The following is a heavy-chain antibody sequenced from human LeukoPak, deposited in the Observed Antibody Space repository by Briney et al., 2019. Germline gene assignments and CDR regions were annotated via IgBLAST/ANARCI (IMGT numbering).Heavy chain of an antibody. D-gene: IGHD4-17*01. CDR3: AKDYGDYGYFDY. V-gene: IGHV3-30*02. J-gene: IGHJ4*02. CDR2: IWYDGSNK. Sequence: GGSLRLSCAASGFTFSSYGMHWVRQAPGKGLEWVAVIWYDGSNKYYADSVKGRFTISRDNSKNTLYLQMNSLRAEDTAVYYCAKDYGDYGYFDYWGQGTLVTVSS. CDR1: GFTFSSYG.